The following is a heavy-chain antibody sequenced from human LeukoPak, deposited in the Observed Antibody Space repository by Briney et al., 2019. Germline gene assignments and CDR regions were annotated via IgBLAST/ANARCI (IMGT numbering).Heavy chain of an antibody. CDR3: ARELRYFDWLFNWFDP. J-gene: IGHJ5*02. V-gene: IGHV7-4-1*02. CDR1: GYTFASYA. CDR2: INTNTGNP. Sequence: ASVKVSCKASGYTFASYAMNWVRQAPGQGLEWMGWINTNTGNPTYAQGFTGRFVFSLDTSVSTAYLQISSLKAEDTAVYYCARELRYFDWLFNWFDPWGQGTLVTVSS. D-gene: IGHD3-9*01.